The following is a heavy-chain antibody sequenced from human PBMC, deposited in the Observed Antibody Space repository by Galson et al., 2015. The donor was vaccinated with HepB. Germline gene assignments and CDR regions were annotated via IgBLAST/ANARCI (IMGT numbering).Heavy chain of an antibody. J-gene: IGHJ4*02. Sequence: SLRLSCAASEFTFSNYWMSWVRQAPGKGLEWVANIKQDGRETYYVDSVKGRFTISRDNAKNSLYMELNSLRVEDTAVYYCARGTYHDFWSGSFYYFDHWGQGTLVTVSS. CDR2: IKQDGRET. V-gene: IGHV3-7*01. CDR3: ARGTYHDFWSGSFYYFDH. CDR1: EFTFSNYW. D-gene: IGHD3-3*01.